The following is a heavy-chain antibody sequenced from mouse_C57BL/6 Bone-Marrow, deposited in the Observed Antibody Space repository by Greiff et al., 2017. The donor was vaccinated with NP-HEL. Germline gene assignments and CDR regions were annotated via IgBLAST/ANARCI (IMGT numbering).Heavy chain of an antibody. V-gene: IGHV1-4*01. J-gene: IGHJ2*01. CDR2: INPSSGYT. D-gene: IGHD1-1*02. CDR1: GYTFTSYT. CDR3: ARSGGNYGRIDD. Sequence: VQLQESGAELARPGASVKMSCKASGYTFTSYTMHWVKQRPGQGLEWIGYINPSSGYTKYNQKFKDKATLTADKSSSTAYMQLSSLTSEDSAVYYCARSGGNYGRIDDWGQGTTLTVSS.